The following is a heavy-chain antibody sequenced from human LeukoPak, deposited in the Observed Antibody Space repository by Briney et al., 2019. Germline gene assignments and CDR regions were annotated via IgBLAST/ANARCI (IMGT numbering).Heavy chain of an antibody. J-gene: IGHJ6*03. CDR2: IIPIFGTA. CDR3: ASWQYSISLRKKDYYYYYMDV. Sequence: ASVKVSCKASGGTFSSYAISWVRQAPGQGLEWMGGIIPIFGTANYAQKFQGRVTITTDESTSTAYMELSSLRSEDTAVYYCASWQYSISLRKKDYYYYYMDVWGKGTTVTVSS. D-gene: IGHD6-6*01. CDR1: GGTFSSYA. V-gene: IGHV1-69*05.